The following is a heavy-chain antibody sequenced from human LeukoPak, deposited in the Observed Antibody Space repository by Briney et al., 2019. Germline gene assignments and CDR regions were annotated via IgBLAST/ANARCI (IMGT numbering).Heavy chain of an antibody. D-gene: IGHD2-2*01. CDR1: GFTFSSYG. V-gene: IGHV3-23*01. J-gene: IGHJ4*02. CDR3: AKDIGSQSTYYFDY. CDR2: FSGSGSST. Sequence: GGSLRLSCAASGFTFSSYGMHWVRQAPGKGLEWVSVFSGSGSSTYYADSVKGRFTISRDNSKNTLYLQMNSLRAEDTAVYYCAKDIGSQSTYYFDYWGQGTLVTVSS.